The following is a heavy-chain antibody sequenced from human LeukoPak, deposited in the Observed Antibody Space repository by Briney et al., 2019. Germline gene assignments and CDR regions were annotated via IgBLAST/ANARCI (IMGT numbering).Heavy chain of an antibody. D-gene: IGHD6-19*01. J-gene: IGHJ6*02. CDR1: GYTFTSYA. CDR3: ARAAVAGPNYYYYGMDV. CDR2: INTNTGNP. Sequence: ASVKVSCKASGYTFTSYAMNWVRQAPGQGLEWMGWINTNTGNPTYAQGFTGRFVFSLDTSVSTAYPQISSLKAEDTAVYYCARAAVAGPNYYYYGMDVWGQGTTVTVSS. V-gene: IGHV7-4-1*02.